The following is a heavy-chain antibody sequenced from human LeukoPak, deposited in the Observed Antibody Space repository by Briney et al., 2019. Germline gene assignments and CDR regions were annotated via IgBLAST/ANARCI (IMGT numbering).Heavy chain of an antibody. CDR1: GYTFTTYD. J-gene: IGHJ4*02. D-gene: IGHD3-10*01. Sequence: GPVKVSCKASGYTFTTYDINWVRQATGQGLEWMGWVNPNSGNTGYAQKFQGRVTMTRNTSMSTAYMELNSLRSEDTAVYYCARANYYGSGKKDLDYWGQGTLVTVSS. CDR2: VNPNSGNT. CDR3: ARANYYGSGKKDLDY. V-gene: IGHV1-8*01.